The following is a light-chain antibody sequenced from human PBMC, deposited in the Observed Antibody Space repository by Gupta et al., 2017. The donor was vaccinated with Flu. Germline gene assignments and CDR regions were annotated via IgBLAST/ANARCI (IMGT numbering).Light chain of an antibody. CDR2: AAS. CDR3: QQYGISPST. Sequence: EVVLTQSPGTLSLSPGERATLSCRASQSVTSNYVAWYQQKPGQAPRLLIYAASSRATAIPDRFTGGGSVSDFTLTISRLEPEDFAVYYCQQYGISPSTFGQGTKVEIK. CDR1: QSVTSNY. V-gene: IGKV3-20*01. J-gene: IGKJ1*01.